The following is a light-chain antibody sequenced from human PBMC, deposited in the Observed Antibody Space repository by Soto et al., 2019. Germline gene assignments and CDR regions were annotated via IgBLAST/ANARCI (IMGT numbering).Light chain of an antibody. CDR1: QSVSSSY. V-gene: IGKV3-20*01. CDR2: GAC. Sequence: EIVLTQSPGTLSLSPGERATLSCRASQSVSSSYLAWYQQKPGQAPRPLIYGACSRAMGIPDRFSGSGSGIDFTLTISRLEPEDFAVYYCQQYGSSPWTFGQGTKVEIK. J-gene: IGKJ1*01. CDR3: QQYGSSPWT.